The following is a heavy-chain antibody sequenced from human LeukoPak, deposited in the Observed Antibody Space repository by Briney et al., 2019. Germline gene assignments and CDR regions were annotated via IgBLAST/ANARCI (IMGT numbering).Heavy chain of an antibody. Sequence: GGSLRLSCVASGFTFSDYWMSWVRQAPGKGLEWVANIERDGSEKYFLDSVEGRFTISRDNAKNSQHLQMNNLRAEDTAIYYCARARNHYSSGISHAFDIWGQGTMVTVSS. CDR2: IERDGSEK. D-gene: IGHD3-10*01. V-gene: IGHV3-7*03. J-gene: IGHJ3*02. CDR1: GFTFSDYW. CDR3: ARARNHYSSGISHAFDI.